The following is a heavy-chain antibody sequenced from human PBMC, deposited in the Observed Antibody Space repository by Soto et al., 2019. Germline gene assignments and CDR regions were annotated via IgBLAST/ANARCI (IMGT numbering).Heavy chain of an antibody. D-gene: IGHD2-15*01. CDR1: NGSLHGLI. V-gene: IGHV4-34*01. J-gene: IGHJ5*02. CDR2: INHYGTI. CDR3: ATGGGLVASRMVQFDP. Sequence: QVQLQQWGAGLVKPSETLSLTCGVYNGSLHGLIWSWIRQTPGKGLEWMGEINHYGTINYNPSLRSRLTISVDRSRNPISLKLRSVTAADTAVYYWATGGGLVASRMVQFDPCGQGALGTVSS.